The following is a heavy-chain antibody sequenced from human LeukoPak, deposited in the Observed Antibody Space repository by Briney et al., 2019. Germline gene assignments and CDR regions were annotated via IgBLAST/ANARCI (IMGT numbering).Heavy chain of an antibody. CDR3: AKGFYDTSGYYNYFDY. D-gene: IGHD3-22*01. CDR1: GFTFSSYA. CDR2: ISGSAGSK. V-gene: IGHV3-23*01. Sequence: GGSLRLSCAASGFTFSSYAMSWVPQAPGQGLEWVSTISGSAGSKYYADSVKGRFTISRDNSKNTLYLQMSSLVDEATAVYYCAKGFYDTSGYYNYFDYWGQGTLVTVSS. J-gene: IGHJ4*02.